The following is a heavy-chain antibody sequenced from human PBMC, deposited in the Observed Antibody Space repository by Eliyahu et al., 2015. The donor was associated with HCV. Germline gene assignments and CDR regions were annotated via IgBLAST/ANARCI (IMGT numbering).Heavy chain of an antibody. J-gene: IGHJ4*02. CDR2: VSYDGSIT. CDR3: ANEFDSSAYYITLGH. D-gene: IGHD3-22*01. CDR1: XFXFSSYG. V-gene: IGHV3-30*18. Sequence: QVQLVESGGGVVQPGSSLXLSCAASXFXFSSYGMHWVRQAPGKGLEWVAVVSYDGSITYYADSVKGRFTISRDDSKNTLYLQMNSLRAEDTAVYYCANEFDSSAYYITLGHWGQGTLVTVSS.